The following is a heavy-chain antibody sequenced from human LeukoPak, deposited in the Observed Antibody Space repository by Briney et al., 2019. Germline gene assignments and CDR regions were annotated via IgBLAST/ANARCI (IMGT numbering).Heavy chain of an antibody. CDR1: GFTFSSYG. CDR2: IRYDGSNK. V-gene: IGHV3-30*02. J-gene: IGHJ6*03. Sequence: HPGGSLRLSCAASGFTFSSYGMHWVRQAPGKGLEWVAFIRYDGSNKYYADSVKGRFTISRDNSKNTLYLQMNSLRAEDTAVYYCAKAGVAGTGYYYMDVWGKGTTVTVSS. D-gene: IGHD6-19*01. CDR3: AKAGVAGTGYYYMDV.